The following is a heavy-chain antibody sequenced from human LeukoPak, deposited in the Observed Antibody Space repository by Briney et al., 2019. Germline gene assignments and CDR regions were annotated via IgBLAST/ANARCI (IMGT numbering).Heavy chain of an antibody. V-gene: IGHV1-18*01. D-gene: IGHD3-3*01. Sequence: ASVKVSCKSSGYRFTSYGIFWVRQAPGQGLEWMGWISAYNGNTNYAQKFQGRVTMTTDTSTSTAYMELRSLRSDDTAVYCCGRVPSTLCDFWSAYVIDYWGQGTLVTVSS. J-gene: IGHJ4*02. CDR2: ISAYNGNT. CDR3: GRVPSTLCDFWSAYVIDY. CDR1: GYRFTSYG.